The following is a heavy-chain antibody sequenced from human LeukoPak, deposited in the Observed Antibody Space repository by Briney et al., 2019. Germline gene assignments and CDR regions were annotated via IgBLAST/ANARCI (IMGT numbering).Heavy chain of an antibody. J-gene: IGHJ4*02. CDR1: GGTFSSYA. Sequence: SVKVSCKASGGTFSSYAISWVRQAPGQGLEWMGGIIPIFGTANYAQKFQGRVTITTDESTSTAYMELSSLRSEDTAVYYCARDGLLTIFGVGPFDYWGQGTLVTVPS. CDR3: ARDGLLTIFGVGPFDY. CDR2: IIPIFGTA. V-gene: IGHV1-69*05. D-gene: IGHD3-3*01.